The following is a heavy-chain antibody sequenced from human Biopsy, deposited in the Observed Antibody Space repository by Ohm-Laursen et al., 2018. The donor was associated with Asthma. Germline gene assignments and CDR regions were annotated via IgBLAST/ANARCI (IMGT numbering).Heavy chain of an antibody. CDR1: GFTVSRYH. V-gene: IGHV3-53*01. J-gene: IGHJ4*02. CDR2: IYSGGTS. CDR3: ARGDSSGWSHYYFDY. Sequence: SLRLSCAASGFTVSRYHMFWVRQAPGKGLEWVSVIYSGGTSHTADSARGRFAISRDFSKNTLHLQMHSLRVEDTAVYYCARGDSSGWSHYYFDYWGQGTLVTVSS. D-gene: IGHD6-19*01.